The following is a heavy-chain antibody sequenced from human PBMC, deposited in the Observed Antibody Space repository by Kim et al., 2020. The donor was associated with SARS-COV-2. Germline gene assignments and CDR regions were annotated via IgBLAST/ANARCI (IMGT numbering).Heavy chain of an antibody. CDR3: AKEGVGAKNYYYYGMDV. V-gene: IGHV3-23*01. CDR2: ISGSGGST. D-gene: IGHD1-26*01. CDR1: GFTFSSYA. Sequence: GGSLRLSCAASGFTFSSYAMSWVRQAPGKGLEWVSAISGSGGSTYYADSVKGRFTISRDNSKNTLYLQMNSLRAEDTAVYYCAKEGVGAKNYYYYGMDVWGQGTTVTVSS. J-gene: IGHJ6*02.